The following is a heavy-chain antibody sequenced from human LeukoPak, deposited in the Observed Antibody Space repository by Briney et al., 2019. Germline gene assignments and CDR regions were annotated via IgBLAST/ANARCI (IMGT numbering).Heavy chain of an antibody. CDR3: AKEGVTMYYYSSGYSTNYNYYYMDV. Sequence: GGSLRLSCAASGFTFSSYWMHWVRQAPGKGLVWVSRINSDGSSTSYADSVKGRFTISRDNAKNTLYLQLNSLRAEDTVVYDWAKEGVTMYYYSSGYSTNYNYYYMDVWGKGTTVNISS. D-gene: IGHD3-22*01. V-gene: IGHV3-74*01. CDR1: GFTFSSYW. J-gene: IGHJ6*03. CDR2: INSDGSST.